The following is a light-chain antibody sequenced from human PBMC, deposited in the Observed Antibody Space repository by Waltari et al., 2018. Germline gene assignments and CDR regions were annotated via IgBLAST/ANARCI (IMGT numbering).Light chain of an antibody. CDR1: SSDVGTYNY. V-gene: IGLV2-14*03. CDR3: SSYISSSTLEL. CDR2: DVS. Sequence: QSALTQPASVSGSPGQSITISCTGTSSDVGTYNYVSWYQHHPGTAPKLMIFDVSIRPSGVSNRCSGSKSGNTASRTISGLQAEDEADYYCSSYISSSTLELFGGGTSLTVL. J-gene: IGLJ2*01.